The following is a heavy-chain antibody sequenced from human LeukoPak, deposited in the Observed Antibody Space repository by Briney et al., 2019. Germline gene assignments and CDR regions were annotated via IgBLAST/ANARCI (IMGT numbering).Heavy chain of an antibody. Sequence: GGSLRLSCAASGFTFSKAWMSWVRQAPGKGLEWVGLIKTAGGTPDYAAPVKGRFTISRDESENTLYLQMNSLKTEDTAVYYCQGVPAGWGQGNLVTVSS. CDR1: GFTFSKAW. D-gene: IGHD2-2*01. J-gene: IGHJ4*02. CDR3: QGVPAG. CDR2: IKTAGGTP. V-gene: IGHV3-15*01.